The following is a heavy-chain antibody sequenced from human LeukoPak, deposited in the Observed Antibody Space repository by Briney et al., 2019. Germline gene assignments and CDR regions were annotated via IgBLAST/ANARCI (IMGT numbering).Heavy chain of an antibody. CDR3: ARDDCSGSSCLAS. Sequence: PGRSLRLSCAASGFTFSSYAMHWVRQAPGKGLEWVAVISYDGSNKYYADSVKGRFTISRDNSKNTLYLQMTGLRVEDTAVYYCARDDCSGSSCLASWGQGTLVTVSS. D-gene: IGHD2-2*01. J-gene: IGHJ5*02. V-gene: IGHV3-30*04. CDR2: ISYDGSNK. CDR1: GFTFSSYA.